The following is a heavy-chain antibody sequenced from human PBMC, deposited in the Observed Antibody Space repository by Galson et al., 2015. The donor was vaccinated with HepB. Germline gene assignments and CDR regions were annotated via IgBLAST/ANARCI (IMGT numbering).Heavy chain of an antibody. D-gene: IGHD6-19*01. Sequence: SVKVSCKASGYTFTGSYMHWVRQAPGQGLEWMGRIIPILGIANYAQKFQGRVTITADKSTSTAYMELSSLRSEDTAVYYCAMTRYSSGSAGVWFDPWGQGTLVTVSS. V-gene: IGHV1-69*02. J-gene: IGHJ5*02. CDR1: GYTFTGSY. CDR2: IIPILGIA. CDR3: AMTRYSSGSAGVWFDP.